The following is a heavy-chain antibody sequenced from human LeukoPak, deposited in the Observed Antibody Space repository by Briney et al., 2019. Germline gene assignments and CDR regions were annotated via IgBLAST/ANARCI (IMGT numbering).Heavy chain of an antibody. CDR1: GGSISSYY. CDR3: ARVPPPAGYSSSWPYYYYYYGMDV. J-gene: IGHJ6*02. Sequence: PSETLSLTCTVSGGSISSYYWSWIRQPAGKGLEWIGRIYTSRSTNYNPSLKSRVTMSVDTSKNQFSLKLSSVTAADTAVYYCARVPPPAGYSSSWPYYYYYYGMDVWGQGTTVTVSS. D-gene: IGHD6-13*01. CDR2: IYTSRST. V-gene: IGHV4-4*07.